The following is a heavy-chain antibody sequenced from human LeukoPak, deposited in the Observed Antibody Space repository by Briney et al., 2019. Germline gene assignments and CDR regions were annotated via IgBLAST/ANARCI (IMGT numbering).Heavy chain of an antibody. D-gene: IGHD2-15*01. CDR3: AGHAGYCSGGSCYPPPYYYYYYMDV. J-gene: IGHJ6*03. V-gene: IGHV4-4*07. CDR1: GGSISSYY. CDR2: IYTSGST. Sequence: SETLSLTCTVSGGSISSYYWSWIRQPAGKGLEWIGRIYTSGSTNYNPSLKSRVTISVDTSKNQFSLKLSSVTAADTAVYYCAGHAGYCSGGSCYPPPYYYYYYMDVWGKGTTVTISS.